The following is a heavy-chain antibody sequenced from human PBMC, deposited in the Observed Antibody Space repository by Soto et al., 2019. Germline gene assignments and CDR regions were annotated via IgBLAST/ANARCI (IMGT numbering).Heavy chain of an antibody. V-gene: IGHV3-23*01. CDR3: AKDRAQVAYYGMDV. J-gene: IGHJ6*02. Sequence: GGSLRLSCAASGFTFSSDAMTWVRQAPGKGLEWVSSISGNGYTTYYADSVRGRFTISRDNSKNTLYLHMNSLRAEDTAVYYCAKDRAQVAYYGMDVWGQGTTVTVS. CDR1: GFTFSSDA. CDR2: ISGNGYTT.